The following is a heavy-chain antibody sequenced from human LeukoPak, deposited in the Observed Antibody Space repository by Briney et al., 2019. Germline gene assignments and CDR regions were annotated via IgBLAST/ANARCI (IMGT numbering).Heavy chain of an antibody. D-gene: IGHD4-23*01. CDR2: ISYDGSNK. J-gene: IGHJ6*02. V-gene: IGHV3-30*18. CDR3: AKDIARWLNGYFYGMDV. CDR1: GFTFSSYG. Sequence: PGGSLRLSCAASGFTFSSYGILWVRQAPGKGLEWVAVISYDGSNKYHADSVKGRFTISRDNSKNTLYLQMNTLRAEDTAVYYCAKDIARWLNGYFYGMDVWGQGTTVTVSS.